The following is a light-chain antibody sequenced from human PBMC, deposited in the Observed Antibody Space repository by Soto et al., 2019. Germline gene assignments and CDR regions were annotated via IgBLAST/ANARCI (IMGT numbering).Light chain of an antibody. J-gene: IGKJ1*01. Sequence: EIVMTQSPATLSVSPGERATLSCRASQSVGTYLAWYQQKPGQAPRILIYGASTRAAGISPRFSGGGSGTEFTLTISSLQSEDFAVYHCQKYNDWPRTFGQGTKVGIK. CDR1: QSVGTY. CDR2: GAS. V-gene: IGKV3-15*01. CDR3: QKYNDWPRT.